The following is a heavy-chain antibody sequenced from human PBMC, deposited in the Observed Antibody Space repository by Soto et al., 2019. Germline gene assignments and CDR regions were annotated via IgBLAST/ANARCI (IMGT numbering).Heavy chain of an antibody. D-gene: IGHD6-19*01. CDR3: AREAGTWHLPLNWFDP. CDR1: GFTFSSYS. J-gene: IGHJ5*02. CDR2: ISSSSSTI. Sequence: GGSLRLSCAASGFTFSSYSMNWVRQAPGKGLEWVSYISSSSSTIHYADSVKGRFTISRDNAKNSLYLQMNSLRDEDTAVYYCAREAGTWHLPLNWFDPWGQGTLVTVSS. V-gene: IGHV3-48*02.